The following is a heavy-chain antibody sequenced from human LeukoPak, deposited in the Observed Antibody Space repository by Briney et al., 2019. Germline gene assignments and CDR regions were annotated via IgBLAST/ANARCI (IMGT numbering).Heavy chain of an antibody. Sequence: SETLSLTCAVYGGSFSGHYWSWIRQPPGKGLEWIGEINHSGSTNYNPSLESRVTISVDTSKNHFSLKLSSVTAADTAVYYCAIMGVNNWFDAWGQGTLVTVSS. D-gene: IGHD1-26*01. V-gene: IGHV4-34*01. CDR3: AIMGVNNWFDA. CDR1: GGSFSGHY. J-gene: IGHJ5*02. CDR2: INHSGST.